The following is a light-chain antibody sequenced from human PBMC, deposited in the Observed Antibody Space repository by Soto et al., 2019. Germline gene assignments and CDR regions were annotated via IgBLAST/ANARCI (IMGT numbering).Light chain of an antibody. CDR3: SSYTTTNTYV. CDR2: EVS. CDR1: STDVGSYNY. V-gene: IGLV2-14*01. Sequence: QSALVQPASVSGSPGQPITISCTGTSTDVGSYNYVSWYQQHPGKAPKLMIYEVSNRPSGVSNRFSGSKSGNTASLTISGLQAEDEGDYYCSSYTTTNTYVFGSGTKVTVL. J-gene: IGLJ1*01.